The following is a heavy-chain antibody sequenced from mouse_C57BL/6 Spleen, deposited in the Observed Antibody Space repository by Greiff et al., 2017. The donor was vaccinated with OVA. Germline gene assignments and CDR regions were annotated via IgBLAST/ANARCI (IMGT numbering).Heavy chain of an antibody. D-gene: IGHD1-1*01. V-gene: IGHV3-8*01. J-gene: IGHJ1*03. CDR3: ARYNYGSSYRYFDV. Sequence: VQLKQSGPGLAKPSQTLSLTCSVTGYSITSDYWNWIRKFPGNKLEYMGYISYSGSTYYNPSLKSRISITRDTSKNQYYLQLNSVTTEDTATYYCARYNYGSSYRYFDVWGTGTTVTVSS. CDR1: GYSITSDY. CDR2: ISYSGST.